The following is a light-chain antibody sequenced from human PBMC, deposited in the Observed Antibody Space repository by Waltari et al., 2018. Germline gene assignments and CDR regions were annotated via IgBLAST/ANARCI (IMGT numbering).Light chain of an antibody. CDR3: SSYTTSSAPGV. Sequence: QSALTQPASVSGSPGQSITISCSGTDSDVGAYDFVSWYQQHPGKAPNPIIYEVSNRPSGISNRFSASKSGNTASLTISGLQAEDEADYYCSSYTTSSAPGVFGTGTRVTVL. J-gene: IGLJ1*01. CDR2: EVS. CDR1: DSDVGAYDF. V-gene: IGLV2-14*01.